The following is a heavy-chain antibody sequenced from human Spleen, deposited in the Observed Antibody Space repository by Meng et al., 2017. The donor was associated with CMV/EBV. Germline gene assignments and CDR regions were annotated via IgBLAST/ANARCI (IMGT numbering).Heavy chain of an antibody. V-gene: IGHV3-30*04. CDR2: ISYDGTNT. D-gene: IGHD3-16*01. Sequence: GGSLRLSCEVSGFMFSSYAMHWVRQAPGKGLEWVAVISYDGTNTYYADSVKGRFTISRDNSKDTLYLQMNSLRPEDTAVYYCARDNLFWGWFDYWGQGALVTVSS. CDR3: ARDNLFWGWFDY. CDR1: GFMFSSYA. J-gene: IGHJ4*02.